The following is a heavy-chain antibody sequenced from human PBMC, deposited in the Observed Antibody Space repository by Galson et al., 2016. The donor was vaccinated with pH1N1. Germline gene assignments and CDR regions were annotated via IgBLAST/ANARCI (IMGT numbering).Heavy chain of an antibody. CDR3: ARAVQKCSGGSCYSFDR. D-gene: IGHD2-15*01. V-gene: IGHV1-46*01. CDR2: INPSGGSA. Sequence: SVKVSCKASGYTFTNYYMHWVRQVPGQGLEWMGIINPSGGSARFAQKFQGRVTMTRDTSTNTVYMELSSLKSDDTAVYYCARAVQKCSGGSCYSFDRWGQGTLVIVSS. CDR1: GYTFTNYY. J-gene: IGHJ5*02.